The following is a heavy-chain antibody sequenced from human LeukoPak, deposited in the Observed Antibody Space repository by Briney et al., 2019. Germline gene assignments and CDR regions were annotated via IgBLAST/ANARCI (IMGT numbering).Heavy chain of an antibody. CDR2: IKPDGSEK. CDR3: ARAHYGDYVGTFDI. D-gene: IGHD4-17*01. Sequence: GGSLRLSCAASGFTFSSYWMSWVRQAPGKGLEWVANIKPDGSEKYYVDSVKGRFTISRDNSKNTLYLQMNSLRAEDTAVYYCARAHYGDYVGTFDIWGQGTMVTVSS. V-gene: IGHV3-7*03. CDR1: GFTFSSYW. J-gene: IGHJ3*02.